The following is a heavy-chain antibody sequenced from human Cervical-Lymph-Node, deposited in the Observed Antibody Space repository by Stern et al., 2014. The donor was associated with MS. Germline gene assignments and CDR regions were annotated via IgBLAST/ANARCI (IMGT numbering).Heavy chain of an antibody. D-gene: IGHD3-16*01. J-gene: IGHJ4*02. CDR3: ARSDRLWGSFDY. V-gene: IGHV4-31*03. CDR1: GGSISSHGYY. CDR2: IHDRGST. Sequence: LQLQESGPGLAQPSKTLSLTCTVSGGSISSHGYYCSWIRQHPGKGLEWNGYIHDRGSTYYNPSLKSRGTISVDTSKIQFTLKLTSVTAADTALYYCARSDRLWGSFDYWGQGSLVTVSS.